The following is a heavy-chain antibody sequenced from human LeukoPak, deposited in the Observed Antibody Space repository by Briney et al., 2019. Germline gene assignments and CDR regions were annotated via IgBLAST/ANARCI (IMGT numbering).Heavy chain of an antibody. Sequence: PGGSLRLSCAASGFSFSSYSMNWVRQAPGKGLEWVSSISSDSSYIYYADSVKGRFTISRDNAKNSLYLQMNSLRAEDTAVYYCARDVGFDYWGQGTLVTVSS. V-gene: IGHV3-21*01. J-gene: IGHJ4*02. D-gene: IGHD1-26*01. CDR2: ISSDSSYI. CDR1: GFSFSSYS. CDR3: ARDVGFDY.